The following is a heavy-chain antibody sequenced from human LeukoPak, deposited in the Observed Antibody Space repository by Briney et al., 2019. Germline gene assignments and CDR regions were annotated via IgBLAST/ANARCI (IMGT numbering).Heavy chain of an antibody. J-gene: IGHJ4*02. CDR2: ISYDGSNK. Sequence: GGSLRLSCAASGFTFSSYAMHWVRQAPGKGLEWVALISYDGSNKYYADSMKGRFTISRDNSKNTLYLQMNSLRAEDTAVYYCAKNYYGSGSYLDYWGQGTLVTVSS. D-gene: IGHD3-10*01. V-gene: IGHV3-30-3*01. CDR1: GFTFSSYA. CDR3: AKNYYGSGSYLDY.